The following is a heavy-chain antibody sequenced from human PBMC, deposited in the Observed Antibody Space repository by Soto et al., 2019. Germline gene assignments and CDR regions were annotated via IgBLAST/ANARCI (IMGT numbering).Heavy chain of an antibody. CDR3: ARDLEKLWELLGAFDI. CDR1: GFTFSSYG. V-gene: IGHV3-33*01. D-gene: IGHD1-26*01. Sequence: GGSLRLSCAASGFTFSSYGMHWVRQAPGKGLEWVAVIWYDGSNKYYADSVKGRFTISRDNSKNTLYLQMNSLRAEDTAVYYCARDLEKLWELLGAFDIWGQGTMVTVSS. CDR2: IWYDGSNK. J-gene: IGHJ3*02.